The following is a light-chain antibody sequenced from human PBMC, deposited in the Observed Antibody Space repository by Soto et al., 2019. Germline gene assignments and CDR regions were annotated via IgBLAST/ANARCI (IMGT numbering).Light chain of an antibody. J-gene: IGLJ2*01. CDR3: VLYMKGDIRV. Sequence: QTVVTQEASLSVSPGGTVTLTCGLTSGSVSSRYYPSWYRQDPGQTPRTLLYRGDIRSSGVPDRFSGSILGSKAALTITGAQADDESVYYCVLYMKGDIRVFGGGTQLTVL. CDR1: SGSVSSRYY. V-gene: IGLV8-61*01. CDR2: RGD.